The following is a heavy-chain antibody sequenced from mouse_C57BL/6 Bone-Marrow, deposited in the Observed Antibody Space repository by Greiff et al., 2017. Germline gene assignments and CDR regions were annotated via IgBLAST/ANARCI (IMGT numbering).Heavy chain of an antibody. CDR2: IYPSDSET. Sequence: QVHLQQPGAELVRPGSSVKLSCKASGYTFTSYWMDWVKQRPGQGLEWIGNIYPSDSETHYNQKFKDKATLTVDKSSSTAYMQLSSLTSEDSAVYCCARGGGYDYGFDYWGQGTTLTVSS. CDR1: GYTFTSYW. D-gene: IGHD2-4*01. CDR3: ARGGGYDYGFDY. J-gene: IGHJ2*01. V-gene: IGHV1-61*01.